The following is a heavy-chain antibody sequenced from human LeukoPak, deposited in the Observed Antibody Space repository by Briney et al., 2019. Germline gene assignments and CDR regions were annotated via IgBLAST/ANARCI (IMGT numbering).Heavy chain of an antibody. CDR2: INHSGST. CDR3: ARHRRYCSSTGCSDSGYDDY. Sequence: SETLSLTCAVYGGSFSGYYWSWIRQPPGKGLEWIGEINHSGSTNYNPSLKSRVTISVDTSKNQFSLKLSSVTAADTAVYYCARHRRYCSSTGCSDSGYDDYWGQGTLVTVSS. V-gene: IGHV4-34*01. D-gene: IGHD2-2*01. J-gene: IGHJ4*02. CDR1: GGSFSGYY.